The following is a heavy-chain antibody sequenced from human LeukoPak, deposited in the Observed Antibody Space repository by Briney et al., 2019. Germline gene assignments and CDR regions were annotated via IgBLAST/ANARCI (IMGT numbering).Heavy chain of an antibody. CDR3: ARVFRGVVTSNWFDP. CDR2: VSDTGDT. D-gene: IGHD3-3*01. J-gene: IGHJ5*02. Sequence: PSETLSLTCTVSGVSINGNYWTWIRQLPGKGLEWIGFVSDTGDTDYNLSLKSRLTISVDTSKSQLSLSLSSVTAADTALYYCARVFRGVVTSNWFDPWGQGTLVTVSS. CDR1: GVSINGNY. V-gene: IGHV4-59*01.